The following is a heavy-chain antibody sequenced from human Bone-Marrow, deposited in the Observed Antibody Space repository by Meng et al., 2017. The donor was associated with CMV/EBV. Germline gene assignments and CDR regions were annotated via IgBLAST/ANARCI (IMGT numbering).Heavy chain of an antibody. CDR3: TTVPLGYCSSTSCYIGSYGMDV. CDR2: IKSKTDGGTT. J-gene: IGHJ6*01. Sequence: GESLKISCAASGFTFSNAWMSWVRQAPGKGLEWVGRIKSKTDGGTTDYAAPVKGRFTISRDDSKNTLYLQMNSLKTEDTAVYYCTTVPLGYCSSTSCYIGSYGMDVWGQGTTVTGSS. D-gene: IGHD2-2*02. CDR1: GFTFSNAW. V-gene: IGHV3-15*01.